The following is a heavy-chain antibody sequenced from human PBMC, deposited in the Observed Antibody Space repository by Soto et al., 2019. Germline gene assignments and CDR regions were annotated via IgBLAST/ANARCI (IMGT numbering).Heavy chain of an antibody. CDR3: ARDGYSSSWYMSTGMDV. Sequence: PGGSLRLSCAASGFTFSSYGMHWVRQAPGKGLEWVAVIWYDGSNKYYADSVKGRFTISRDNSKNTLYLQMNSLRAEDTAVYYCARDGYSSSWYMSTGMDVWGQGTTVTVSS. D-gene: IGHD6-13*01. CDR1: GFTFSSYG. J-gene: IGHJ6*02. CDR2: IWYDGSNK. V-gene: IGHV3-33*01.